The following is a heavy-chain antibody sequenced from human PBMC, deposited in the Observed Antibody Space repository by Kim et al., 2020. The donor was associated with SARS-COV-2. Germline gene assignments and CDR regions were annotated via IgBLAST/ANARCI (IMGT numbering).Heavy chain of an antibody. CDR1: GFTFSSYW. CDR3: ARSNAVGGTSRFDP. J-gene: IGHJ5*02. D-gene: IGHD1-26*01. V-gene: IGHV3-74*01. CDR2: IHSDGSIT. Sequence: GGSLRLSCAASGFTFSSYWMHWVRQAPGKGLVWVSRIHSDGSITRYADSVKGRFTISRDNTKNTLYLQMNSLRAEDTAVYYCARSNAVGGTSRFDPWGQGTLVTVSS.